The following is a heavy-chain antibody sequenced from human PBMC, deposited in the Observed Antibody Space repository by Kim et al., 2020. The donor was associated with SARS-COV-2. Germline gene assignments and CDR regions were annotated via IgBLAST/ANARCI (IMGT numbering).Heavy chain of an antibody. J-gene: IGHJ4*02. Sequence: ASVKVSCKVSGYTLTELSMHWVRQAPGKGLEWMGGFVPEDGETIYAQKFQGRVTMTEDTSTDTAYMELSSLRSEDTAVYYCATIATRGITIFGVVKIFDYWGQGTLVTVSS. V-gene: IGHV1-24*01. D-gene: IGHD3-3*01. CDR1: GYTLTELS. CDR3: ATIATRGITIFGVVKIFDY. CDR2: FVPEDGET.